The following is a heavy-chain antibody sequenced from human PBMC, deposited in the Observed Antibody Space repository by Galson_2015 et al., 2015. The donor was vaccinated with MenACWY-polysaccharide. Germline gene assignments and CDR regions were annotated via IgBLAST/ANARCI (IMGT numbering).Heavy chain of an antibody. J-gene: IGHJ4*02. D-gene: IGHD3-16*01. CDR1: GSTFSNLW. CDR2: IKSKIHGETR. Sequence: SLRLSCAASGSTFSNLWMTWVRQAPGKGLEWVGRIKSKIHGETRDYAAPVIGRFSISRDDSENTVYLQMNSLRTEDTAVYYRTTDRPLTGGGVAAYWGQGTLVTVSS. CDR3: TTDRPLTGGGVAAY. V-gene: IGHV3-15*01.